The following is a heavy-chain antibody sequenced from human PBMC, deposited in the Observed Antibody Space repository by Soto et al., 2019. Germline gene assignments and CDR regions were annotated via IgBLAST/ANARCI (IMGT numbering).Heavy chain of an antibody. Sequence: EVQLLESGGGLVQPVGSLRLSCAAAGFTFSIYAMSWVRQAPGKGLEWVSAISGSGGSTYYADSVKGRFTISRDNSKNTLYLQRNSLRADDTAVYYCAKATRGGAATLIRDYWGQGTLVTVSS. CDR1: GFTFSIYA. J-gene: IGHJ4*02. V-gene: IGHV3-23*01. D-gene: IGHD6-13*01. CDR3: AKATRGGAATLIRDY. CDR2: ISGSGGST.